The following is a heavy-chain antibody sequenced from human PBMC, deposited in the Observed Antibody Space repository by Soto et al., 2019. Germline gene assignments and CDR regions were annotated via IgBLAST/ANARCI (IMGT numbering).Heavy chain of an antibody. V-gene: IGHV1-69*13. D-gene: IGHD2-15*01. CDR1: GGTFSSYA. CDR3: ARSSCSGGSCYSSYYYGMDV. CDR2: IIPIFGTA. Sequence: SVKVSCKASGGTFSSYAISWVRQAPGQGLEWMGGIIPIFGTANYAQKFQGRVAITADESTSTAYMELSSLRSEDTAVYYCARSSCSGGSCYSSYYYGMDVWGQGTTVTVSS. J-gene: IGHJ6*02.